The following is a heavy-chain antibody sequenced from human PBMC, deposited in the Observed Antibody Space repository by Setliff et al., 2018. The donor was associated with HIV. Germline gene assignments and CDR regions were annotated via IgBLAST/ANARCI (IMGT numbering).Heavy chain of an antibody. CDR1: GGSINMSNYY. CDR3: ARQTWEYYDTLTGYYRSPKNFDS. V-gene: IGHV4-39*01. D-gene: IGHD3-9*01. J-gene: IGHJ4*02. CDR2: ISYTGST. Sequence: SETLSLTCTVPGGSINMSNYYWGWFRQPPGKGLEWIGTISYTGSTYYDQSLKSLVTISLDTSKNQFFLKLSSVTAPDTSIYYCARQTWEYYDTLTGYYRSPKNFDSWGQGTQVTVSS.